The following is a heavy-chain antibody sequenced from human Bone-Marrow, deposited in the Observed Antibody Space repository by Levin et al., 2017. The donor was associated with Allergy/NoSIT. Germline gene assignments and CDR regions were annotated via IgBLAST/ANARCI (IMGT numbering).Heavy chain of an antibody. J-gene: IGHJ4*02. CDR2: INPNSGGT. CDR3: ARRGIAAREFDY. D-gene: IGHD6-6*01. Sequence: GESLKISCKASGYTFTGYYMHWVRQAPGQGLEWMGWINPNSGGTNYAQKFQGRVTMTRDTSISTAYMELSRLRSDDTAVYYCARRGIAAREFDYWGQGTLVTVSS. V-gene: IGHV1-2*02. CDR1: GYTFTGYY.